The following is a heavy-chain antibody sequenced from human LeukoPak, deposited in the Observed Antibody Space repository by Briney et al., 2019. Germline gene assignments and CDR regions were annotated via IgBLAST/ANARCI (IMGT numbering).Heavy chain of an antibody. CDR3: ASLFLCYGCSTSSDSFNI. CDR1: GFTFSRYW. CDR2: INSDGSST. J-gene: IGHJ3*02. Sequence: GGSLRLSCEVSGFTFSRYWMHWVRQAPGKGLVWVSRINSDGSSTTYADSVKGRFTISRDNAKNTLYLQMNSLRAEDTAVYYCASLFLCYGCSTSSDSFNIWGQGTMLTVSS. V-gene: IGHV3-74*01. D-gene: IGHD6-6*01.